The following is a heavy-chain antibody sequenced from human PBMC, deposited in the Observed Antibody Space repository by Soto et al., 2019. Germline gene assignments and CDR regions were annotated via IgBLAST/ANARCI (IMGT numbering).Heavy chain of an antibody. D-gene: IGHD4-17*01. V-gene: IGHV3-30*03. J-gene: IGHJ6*02. CDR3: TTAGLLNTVTYYYYGMDV. Sequence: GSLRLSCAASGFTFSSYGMHWVRQAPGKGLEWVAVISYDGSNKYYADSVKGRFTISRDNSKNTLYLQMNSLKTEDTAVYYCTTAGLLNTVTYYYYGMDVWGQGTTVTVSS. CDR2: ISYDGSNK. CDR1: GFTFSSYG.